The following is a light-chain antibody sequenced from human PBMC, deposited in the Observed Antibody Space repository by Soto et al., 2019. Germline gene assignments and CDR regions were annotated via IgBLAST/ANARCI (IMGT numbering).Light chain of an antibody. CDR2: AAS. Sequence: EVVLTQSPGTLSLSPGERATLSCRASQSVSSSYLGWYQQKPGQAPRLLIFAASSRPTGIPDRFSGSGSGTDFTLTISRLEPEDVAVYYCHQYGRSPKTFGRGTKLEIK. V-gene: IGKV3-20*01. CDR3: HQYGRSPKT. J-gene: IGKJ2*01. CDR1: QSVSSSY.